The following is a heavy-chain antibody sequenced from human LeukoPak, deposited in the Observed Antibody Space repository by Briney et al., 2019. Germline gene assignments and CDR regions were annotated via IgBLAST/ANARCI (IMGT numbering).Heavy chain of an antibody. CDR3: ARDQYDTWSRRGNFDS. CDR2: ISPDGSTT. Sequence: GGSLRLSCAASGFTFSSYWMHWVRQAPRKGLVWVSRISPDGSTTGHADSVKGRFTTSRDNTKNSLYLQMNSLRVEDTAVFYCARDQYDTWSRRGNFDSWGQGTLVIVSS. V-gene: IGHV3-74*01. D-gene: IGHD3-3*01. J-gene: IGHJ4*02. CDR1: GFTFSSYW.